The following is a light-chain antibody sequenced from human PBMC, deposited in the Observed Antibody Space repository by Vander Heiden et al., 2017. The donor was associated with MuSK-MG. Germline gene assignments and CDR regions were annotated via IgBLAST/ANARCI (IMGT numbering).Light chain of an antibody. CDR1: TGAVTSGHY. CDR2: DTS. V-gene: IGLV7-46*01. Sequence: PLVTQERTLTVSPGRTVTLTCGSSTGAVTSGHYPYWFQQKPGQAPRTRREDTSNKHSWTPARGSGSFLGGKAALNLSGGQAESGAVYDSLYSYSGARGVFGGGTKLTVL. J-gene: IGLJ2*01. CDR3: LYSYSGARGV.